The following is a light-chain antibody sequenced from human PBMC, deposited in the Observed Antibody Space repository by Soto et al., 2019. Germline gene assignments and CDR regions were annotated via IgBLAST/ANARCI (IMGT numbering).Light chain of an antibody. V-gene: IGKV1-16*02. J-gene: IGKJ1*01. Sequence: DIQMTQSPSSLSASVGDSVTITCRASQGIRNNLAWLQQKPGKAPKSLIYGVSTLQSGVPSKFSGSGSGTVFTLTISNLQPDDCATYYCQQYENYWTFGQGTRVEIK. CDR2: GVS. CDR1: QGIRNN. CDR3: QQYENYWT.